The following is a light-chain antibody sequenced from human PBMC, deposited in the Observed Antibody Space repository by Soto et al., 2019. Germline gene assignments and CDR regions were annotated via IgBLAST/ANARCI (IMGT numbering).Light chain of an antibody. CDR2: DAS. CDR3: QRYNTYWT. J-gene: IGKJ1*01. Sequence: DIQLTQSPSTLSSSLGDRATLTCRASQSISTWLDRYQQKPAKAPKLLIYDASSLESGVTSRFSGSGSGTELTLTISSLQADDFETYYCQRYNTYWTFGHGTKVDIK. CDR1: QSISTW. V-gene: IGKV1-5*01.